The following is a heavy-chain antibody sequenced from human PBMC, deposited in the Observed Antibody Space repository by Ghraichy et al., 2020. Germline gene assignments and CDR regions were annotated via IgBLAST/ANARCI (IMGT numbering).Heavy chain of an antibody. Sequence: GGSLRLSCAASGFTFSSYAMSWVRQAPGKGLERVSAISGSGGSTYYADSVKGRFTISRDNSKNTLYLQMNSLRAEDTAVYYCAKDPFYDFWSGLGDAFDIWGQGTMVTVSS. D-gene: IGHD3-3*01. CDR2: ISGSGGST. V-gene: IGHV3-23*01. J-gene: IGHJ3*02. CDR3: AKDPFYDFWSGLGDAFDI. CDR1: GFTFSSYA.